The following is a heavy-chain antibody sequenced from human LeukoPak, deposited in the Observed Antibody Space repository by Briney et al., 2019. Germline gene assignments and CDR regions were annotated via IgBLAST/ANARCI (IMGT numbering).Heavy chain of an antibody. D-gene: IGHD4-17*01. CDR1: GGSISSSSYY. Sequence: KPSETLSLTCTVSGGSISSSSYYWGWIRQPPGKGLEWIGSIYYSGSTYYNPSLKSRVTISVDTSKNQFSLKLSSVTAADTAVYYCARYCDYGDYVSWFDPWGQGTLVTVSS. J-gene: IGHJ5*02. CDR2: IYYSGST. V-gene: IGHV4-39*07. CDR3: ARYCDYGDYVSWFDP.